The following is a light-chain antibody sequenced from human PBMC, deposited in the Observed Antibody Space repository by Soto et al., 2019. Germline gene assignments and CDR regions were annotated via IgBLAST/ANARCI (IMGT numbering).Light chain of an antibody. CDR1: SSSIGSNT. J-gene: IGLJ2*01. V-gene: IGLV1-44*01. CDR3: AAWDDSLNGVV. CDR2: SNN. Sequence: QSVLTQPPSTSGTPGQRVTLSCSGSSSSIGSNTVNWYQQLPGTAPKLLIYSNNQRPSGVPDRFSGSKSGTSASLAISGLQSEDEADYYCAAWDDSLNGVVFGGGTKLTVL.